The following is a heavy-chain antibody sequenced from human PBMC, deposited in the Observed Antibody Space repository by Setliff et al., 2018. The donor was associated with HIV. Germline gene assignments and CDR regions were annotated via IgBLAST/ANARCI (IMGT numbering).Heavy chain of an antibody. CDR3: ARGRRDGYRDFDY. V-gene: IGHV4-59*01. CDR1: GGSINTYD. D-gene: IGHD5-12*01. J-gene: IGHJ4*02. CDR2: LYYSGST. Sequence: KTSETLSLTCTVSGGSINTYDWSWIRQPAGKGLEWIGYLYYSGSTNYNPSLKSRVTISVDTSKNQFSLTLSSVTAADTAVYYCARGRRDGYRDFDYWGQGTLVTVSS.